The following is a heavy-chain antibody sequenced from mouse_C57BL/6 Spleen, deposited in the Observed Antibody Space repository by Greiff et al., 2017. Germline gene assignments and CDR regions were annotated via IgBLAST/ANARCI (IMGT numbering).Heavy chain of an antibody. CDR3: ARGDYGGFSGFAY. CDR2: IYPGDGDT. CDR1: GYAFSSSW. D-gene: IGHD1-1*02. V-gene: IGHV1-82*01. Sequence: QVQLQHSGPELVKPGASVKISCKASGYAFSSSWMNWVKQRPGKGLEWIGRIYPGDGDTNYNGKFKGKATLTADKASSTASMKLSSLTSEDSAVYFCARGDYGGFSGFAYWGQGTLVTVSA. J-gene: IGHJ3*01.